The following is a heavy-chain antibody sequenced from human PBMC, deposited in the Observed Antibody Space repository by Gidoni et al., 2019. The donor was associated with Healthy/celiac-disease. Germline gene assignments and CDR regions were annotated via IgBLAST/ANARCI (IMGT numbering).Heavy chain of an antibody. CDR1: GGSLSSSNW. D-gene: IGHD3-22*01. CDR3: AREKTYYYDSSGYYLDY. CDR2: IYHSGST. J-gene: IGHJ4*02. Sequence: QVQLQESGPGLVKPSGTLSLTCAVSGGSLSSSNWWSWVRQPPGKGLEWIGEIYHSGSTNYNPSLKSRVTISVDKSKNQFSLKLSSVTAADTAVYYCAREKTYYYDSSGYYLDYWGQGTLVTVSS. V-gene: IGHV4-4*02.